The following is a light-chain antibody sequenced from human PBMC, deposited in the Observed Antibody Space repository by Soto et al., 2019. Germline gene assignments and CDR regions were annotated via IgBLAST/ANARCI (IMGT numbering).Light chain of an antibody. CDR2: GAS. V-gene: IGKV3-15*01. CDR1: QSVGSK. CDR3: QQYDVWPVVT. J-gene: IGKJ4*01. Sequence: EKVMTQSPATLSVSPGERVTLSCRASQSVGSKLAWHHQKPGQAPRLLIYGASARATGIPPRFSGSGSGTEFTLTISSLQSEDLGVYYCQQYDVWPVVTFGGGTKVEIK.